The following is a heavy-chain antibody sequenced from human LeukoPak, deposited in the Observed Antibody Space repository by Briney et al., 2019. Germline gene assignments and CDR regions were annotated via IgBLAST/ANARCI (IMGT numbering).Heavy chain of an antibody. CDR3: AREADYGDYFDY. V-gene: IGHV3-23*01. CDR1: GFTFSNYA. D-gene: IGHD4-17*01. J-gene: IGHJ4*02. CDR2: ISYNGGSA. Sequence: GGSLRLSCVASGFTFSNYAVNWVRQAPGKGLEWVSCISYNGGSAHYADSVKGRFTVSRDNSKNTLYLQMNSLRAEDTAVYYCAREADYGDYFDYWGQGTLVTVSS.